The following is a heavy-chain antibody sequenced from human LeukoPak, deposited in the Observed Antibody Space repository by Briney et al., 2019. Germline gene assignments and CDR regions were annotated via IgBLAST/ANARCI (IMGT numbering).Heavy chain of an antibody. CDR3: ARAGDSSSWYDGYYYYGMDV. CDR2: ISSSGSTI. J-gene: IGHJ6*02. Sequence: GGSLRLSCAGSGFTFSDYYMSWIRQAPGKGLEWVSYISSSGSTIYYADSVKGRFTISRDNAKNSLYLQMNSLRAEDTAVYYCARAGDSSSWYDGYYYYGMDVWGQGTTVTVSS. D-gene: IGHD6-13*01. V-gene: IGHV3-11*01. CDR1: GFTFSDYY.